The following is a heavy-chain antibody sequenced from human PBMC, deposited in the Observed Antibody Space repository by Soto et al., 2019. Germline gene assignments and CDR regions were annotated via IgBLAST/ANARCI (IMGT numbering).Heavy chain of an antibody. D-gene: IGHD3-3*02. V-gene: IGHV3-7*05. CDR2: IKKDGSEK. J-gene: IGHJ6*02. Sequence: EVQLVESGGGLVQPGGSLRLYCAVSGFTFSNYWMSWVRQAPGKGLEWVANIKKDGSEKYYVDSVKGRFIISRDNGKKSLYLQMNDLRAEDTAVYYCAAILGMDVWGQGTTVTVSS. CDR3: AAILGMDV. CDR1: GFTFSNYW.